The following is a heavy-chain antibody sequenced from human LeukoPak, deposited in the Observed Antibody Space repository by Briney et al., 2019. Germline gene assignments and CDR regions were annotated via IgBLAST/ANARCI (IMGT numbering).Heavy chain of an antibody. CDR1: GYTFTSYG. CDR2: ISAYNGNT. Sequence: GASVKVSCKASGYTFTSYGISWVRQAPGQGLEWMGWISAYNGNTNYAQKLQGRVTMTTDTSTSTAYMELRSLRSDDTAVYHCARDGCSSTSCYPGWFDPWGQGTLVTVSS. CDR3: ARDGCSSTSCYPGWFDP. J-gene: IGHJ5*02. D-gene: IGHD2-2*01. V-gene: IGHV1-18*01.